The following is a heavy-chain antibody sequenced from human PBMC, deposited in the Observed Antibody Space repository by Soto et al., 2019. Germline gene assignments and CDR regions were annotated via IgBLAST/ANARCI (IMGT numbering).Heavy chain of an antibody. CDR1: GGSISSSNW. CDR2: IYDSGST. J-gene: IGHJ4*02. CDR3: ASITLVRGVRPDY. V-gene: IGHV4-4*02. Sequence: SETLSLTCAVSGGSISSSNWWSWVRQPPGKGLEWIGEIYDSGSTNYNPSLKSRVTISADKSKNQFSLKLTSVTAADTAVYYCASITLVRGVRPDYWGQGTLVTVSS. D-gene: IGHD3-10*01.